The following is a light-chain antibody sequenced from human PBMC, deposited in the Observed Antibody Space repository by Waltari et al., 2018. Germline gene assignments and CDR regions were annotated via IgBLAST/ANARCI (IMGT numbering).Light chain of an antibody. V-gene: IGKV3-20*01. Sequence: EIVLTQSPGTLSLSRGERATLSCRASQSVSSSYLAWSQQRPGQAPRLLLYLTSIRATGIPDRFSGSGSGTDFTLTISRLEPEDFAVYYCHQYETLPSTFGQGTKLEIK. CDR1: QSVSSSY. CDR2: LTS. CDR3: HQYETLPST. J-gene: IGKJ2*01.